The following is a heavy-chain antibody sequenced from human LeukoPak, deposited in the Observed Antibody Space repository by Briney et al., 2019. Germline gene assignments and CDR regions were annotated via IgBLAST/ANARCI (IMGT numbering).Heavy chain of an antibody. V-gene: IGHV4-38-2*01. J-gene: IGHJ4*02. CDR2: FFQSEKS. CDR3: ARVLPVPYLLDS. Sequence: SETLSLTCGISGHSTTSGYYWSWLRPSPEGVQEWIATFFQSEKSFYNASLESRFIMSLDTSKSQFSLNLTSVTAADTAVYYCARVLPVPYLLDSWGQGTHVTVSS. D-gene: IGHD3-10*02. CDR1: GHSTTSGYY.